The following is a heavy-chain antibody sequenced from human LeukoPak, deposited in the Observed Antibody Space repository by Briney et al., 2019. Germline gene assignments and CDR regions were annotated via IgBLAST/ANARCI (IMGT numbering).Heavy chain of an antibody. J-gene: IGHJ3*02. D-gene: IGHD3-16*01. CDR3: AKALRGTHGAFDI. Sequence: GGSLRLSCVASGFTFRNYGMNWVRQAPGKGLEWVSGLSVSGGSRYYADSVKGRFTISRDNSKDTLYLQMSSLRVEDTAIYYCAKALRGTHGAFDIWGQGTMVTVSS. CDR2: LSVSGGSR. V-gene: IGHV3-23*01. CDR1: GFTFRNYG.